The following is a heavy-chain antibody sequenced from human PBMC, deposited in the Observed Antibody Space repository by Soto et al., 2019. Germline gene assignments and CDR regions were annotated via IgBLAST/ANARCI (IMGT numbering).Heavy chain of an antibody. V-gene: IGHV1-69*01. CDR3: ARDHLVAAAGRSFDY. J-gene: IGHJ4*02. CDR2: IIPIFGIA. Sequence: QVQLVQAGAEVKKPGSAVKVSCKGSGGTFSSYAISWVRQAPGQGLEWMGGIIPIFGIANYAQKFQGRVTITADESTSTAYMELSSLRSEDTAVYYCARDHLVAAAGRSFDYWGQGTLVTVSS. CDR1: GGTFSSYA. D-gene: IGHD6-13*01.